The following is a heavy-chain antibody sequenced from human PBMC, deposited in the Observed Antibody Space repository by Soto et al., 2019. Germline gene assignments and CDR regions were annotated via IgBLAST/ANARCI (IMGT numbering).Heavy chain of an antibody. CDR3: ARHASRGYSSSWYFED. CDR1: GGSVGSSSCY. V-gene: IGHV4-39*01. Sequence: SETLSLTCNVSGGSVGSSSCYWGWIRQAPGKGLEWIVSTYYSAGTYYNPSLKSRVTTSLDASKNQFSLTVTSVTAADTAIYYCARHASRGYSSSWYFEDWGQGTPVTVSS. CDR2: TYYSAGT. J-gene: IGHJ4*02. D-gene: IGHD6-13*01.